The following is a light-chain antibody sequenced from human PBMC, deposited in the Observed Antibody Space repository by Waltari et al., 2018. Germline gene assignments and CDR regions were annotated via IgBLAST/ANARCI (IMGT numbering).Light chain of an antibody. CDR2: DAS. CDR1: QSVNNY. J-gene: IGKJ2*01. CDR3: QQRSTWYT. Sequence: EIVLTQSPATLSLSPGERATLSCRASQSVNNYLACYQQKPGQAPRLLMDDASNRATCIPARFSGSGSGTDFTLTITSLEPEDFAVYYCQQRSTWYTFGQGTKLEIK. V-gene: IGKV3-11*01.